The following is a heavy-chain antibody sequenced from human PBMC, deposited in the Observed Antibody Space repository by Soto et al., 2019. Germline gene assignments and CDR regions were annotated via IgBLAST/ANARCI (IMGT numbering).Heavy chain of an antibody. CDR1: RFTFSNAW. V-gene: IGHV3-15*01. D-gene: IGHD3-10*01. Sequence: EGSLRLSCAASRFTFSNAWMSWVRQAPGKGLEWVGRIKSKTDGGTTDYAAPVKGRFTISRDDSKNTLYLQMNSLKTEDTAVYYCTTEFERFGELFPVPFDYWGQGTLVTVSS. CDR3: TTEFERFGELFPVPFDY. CDR2: IKSKTDGGTT. J-gene: IGHJ4*02.